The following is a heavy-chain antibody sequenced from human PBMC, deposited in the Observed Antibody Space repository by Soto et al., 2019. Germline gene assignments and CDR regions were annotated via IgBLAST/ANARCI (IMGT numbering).Heavy chain of an antibody. CDR3: AGGGYCGGDCYVPY. CDR2: INHSGST. J-gene: IGHJ4*02. CDR1: GGSFSGYY. V-gene: IGHV4-34*01. Sequence: QVQLQQWGAGLLKPSETLSLTCAVYGGSFSGYYWSWIRQPPGKGLEWIGEINHSGSTNYNPSLKSRVTXXVXTXXNQFSLKLSSVTAADTAVYYCAGGGYCGGDCYVPYWGQGTLVTVSS. D-gene: IGHD2-21*02.